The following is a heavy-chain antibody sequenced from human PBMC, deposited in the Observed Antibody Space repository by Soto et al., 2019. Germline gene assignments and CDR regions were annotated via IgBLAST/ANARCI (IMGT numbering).Heavy chain of an antibody. CDR2: VGTAGDT. D-gene: IGHD2-15*01. CDR1: GFTFSGFD. Sequence: GGSLRLSCEASGFTFSGFDMHWVRQPTGKGLEWVSTVGTAGDTYYAVSVKGRFTISRDNAKNSLSLQMNSLRAGDTAVYFCARGQEVGAHFFDSWGQGTQVTVSS. CDR3: ARGQEVGAHFFDS. J-gene: IGHJ4*02. V-gene: IGHV3-13*01.